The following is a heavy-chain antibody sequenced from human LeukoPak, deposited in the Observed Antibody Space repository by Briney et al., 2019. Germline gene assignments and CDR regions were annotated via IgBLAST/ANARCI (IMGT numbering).Heavy chain of an antibody. J-gene: IGHJ4*02. D-gene: IGHD4-17*01. CDR1: GFTFSTYW. Sequence: GGSLRLSCAASGFTFSTYWMHWVRQAPGKGLVWVSRINGDGTSTSTSYADSVKGRFTISSDNAKNTLYLHMNTLRAEDTAVYYCARDRDYGAPDYWGQGTLVTVSS. CDR2: INGDGTSTST. CDR3: ARDRDYGAPDY. V-gene: IGHV3-74*01.